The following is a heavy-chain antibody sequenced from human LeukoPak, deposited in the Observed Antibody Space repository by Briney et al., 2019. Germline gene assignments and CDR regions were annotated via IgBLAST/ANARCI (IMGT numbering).Heavy chain of an antibody. CDR3: ARDRDVPAIGMDV. CDR2: ISTSSSYI. J-gene: IGHJ6*02. CDR1: GFTFSNYN. Sequence: PGGSLRLSCAASGFTFSNYNMNWVRQAPGKGLEWVSSISTSSSYIYYADSVKGRITISRDNAKSSLYLQMNSLRAEDTAVYYCARDRDVPAIGMDVWGQGTTVTVSS. V-gene: IGHV3-21*01.